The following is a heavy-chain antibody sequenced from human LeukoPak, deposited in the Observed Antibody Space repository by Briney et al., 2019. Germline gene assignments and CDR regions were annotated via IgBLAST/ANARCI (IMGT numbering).Heavy chain of an antibody. CDR1: GFTFSSYW. D-gene: IGHD2-2*01. J-gene: IGHJ6*04. CDR3: ARDLIVVVPAAMQSYYYYGMDV. Sequence: GGSLRLSCAASGFTFSSYWMSWVRQAPGKGLEWVANIKQDGSEKYYVDSVKGRFTISRDNAKNSLYLQMNSLRAEDTAVYYCARDLIVVVPAAMQSYYYYGMDVWGKGTTVTVSS. CDR2: IKQDGSEK. V-gene: IGHV3-7*03.